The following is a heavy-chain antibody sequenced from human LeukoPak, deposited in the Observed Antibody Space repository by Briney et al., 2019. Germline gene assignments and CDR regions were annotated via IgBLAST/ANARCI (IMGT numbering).Heavy chain of an antibody. Sequence: SVKVSCKASGGTFSSYAISWVRQAPGQGLEWMGRIIPILGIANYAQKFQGRVTITADKSTSTAYMELSSLRSEDTAVYYCARGLGSGSYYNGGWGQGTLVTVSS. J-gene: IGHJ4*02. CDR2: IIPILGIA. V-gene: IGHV1-69*04. CDR3: ARGLGSGSYYNGG. D-gene: IGHD3-10*01. CDR1: GGTFSSYA.